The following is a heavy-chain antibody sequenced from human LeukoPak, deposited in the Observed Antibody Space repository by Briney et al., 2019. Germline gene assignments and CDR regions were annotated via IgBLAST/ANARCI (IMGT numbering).Heavy chain of an antibody. D-gene: IGHD1-26*01. V-gene: IGHV3-21*01. CDR3: ARVFSGTYLNYHHFDY. CDR2: ISSSSSYI. CDR1: GGSFSGYY. J-gene: IGHJ4*02. Sequence: ETLSLTCAVSGGSFSGYYWSWIRQPPGKGLEWVSSISSSSSYIYYADSVKGRFTVSRNNAKTSLYLQMDSLRAEDTAVYYCARVFSGTYLNYHHFDYWGQGTLVTVSS.